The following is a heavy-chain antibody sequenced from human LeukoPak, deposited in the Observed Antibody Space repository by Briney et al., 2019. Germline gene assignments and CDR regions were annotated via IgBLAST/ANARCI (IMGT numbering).Heavy chain of an antibody. Sequence: PSETLSLTCADPRGSIRSFYWCWIPQPPGKGLEWIGCVYYSGSTNYNPSLKSRVTISVDTSKSPFCLKLSSVTAADTAVYYCARSGGYNYTSYYYHMDVWGKGTTVTVSS. D-gene: IGHD5-24*01. V-gene: IGHV4-59*01. CDR3: ARSGGYNYTSYYYHMDV. J-gene: IGHJ6*04. CDR1: RGSIRSFY. CDR2: VYYSGST.